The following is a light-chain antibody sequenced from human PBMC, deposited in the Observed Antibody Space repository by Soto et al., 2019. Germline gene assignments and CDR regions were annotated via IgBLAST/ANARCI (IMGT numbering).Light chain of an antibody. CDR3: QQYGSSPIT. CDR1: QSVSSSY. V-gene: IGKV3D-20*01. J-gene: IGKJ5*01. CDR2: DAS. Sequence: EMVLTQSRATLSWSQWERATLACRASQSVSSSYLAWYQQKPGLAPRLLIYDASSRATGIPDRFSGSGSGTDFTLTISRLEPEDFAVYYCQQYGSSPITFGQGTRLEIK.